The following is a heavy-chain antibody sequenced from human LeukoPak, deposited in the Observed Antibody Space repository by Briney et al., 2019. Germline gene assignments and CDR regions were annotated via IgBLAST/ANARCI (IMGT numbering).Heavy chain of an antibody. CDR1: GGSISSYY. J-gene: IGHJ5*02. CDR3: PGEGSYGPTNLGSDP. CDR2: IYYSGST. V-gene: IGHV4-59*01. Sequence: SETLSLTCTVSGGSISSYYWSWIRQPPGKGLEWIGYIYYSGSTNYNPSLKSRVTISVDASKNQFSLKLSSVTAADTAVYYCPGEGSYGPTNLGSDPGGQGTLVTASS. D-gene: IGHD3-10*01.